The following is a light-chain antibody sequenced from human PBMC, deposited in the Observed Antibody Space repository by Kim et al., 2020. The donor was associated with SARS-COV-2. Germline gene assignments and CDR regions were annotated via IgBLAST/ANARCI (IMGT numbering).Light chain of an antibody. CDR2: NAS. CDR3: QWHKNWTPRLT. CDR1: QSVSSY. Sequence: EIVLTQSPATLSLSPGERATLSCRASQSVSSYLAWYQQKPGQAPRLLIYNASTRATGIPARFSGSGSGTDFTLTISSLEPEDFAVYYCQWHKNWTPRLTFGGGTKVDIK. J-gene: IGKJ4*01. V-gene: IGKV3-11*01.